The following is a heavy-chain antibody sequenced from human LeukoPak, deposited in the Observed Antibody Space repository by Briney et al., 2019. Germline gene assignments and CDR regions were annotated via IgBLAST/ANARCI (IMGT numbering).Heavy chain of an antibody. Sequence: GRSLRLSCAASGFTSSSYAMHWVRQAPGKGLEWVAVISYDGSNKYYADSVKGRFTISRDNSKNTLYLQMNSLRAEDTAVYYCARVTSTEYDSSGYYYGKAFDYWGQGTLVTVSS. CDR2: ISYDGSNK. J-gene: IGHJ4*02. CDR3: ARVTSTEYDSSGYYYGKAFDY. V-gene: IGHV3-30*04. CDR1: GFTSSSYA. D-gene: IGHD3-22*01.